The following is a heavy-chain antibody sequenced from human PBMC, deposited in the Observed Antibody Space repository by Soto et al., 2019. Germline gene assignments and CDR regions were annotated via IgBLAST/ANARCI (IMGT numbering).Heavy chain of an antibody. J-gene: IGHJ4*02. CDR3: AKVSSGYDSSGYYPHY. D-gene: IGHD3-22*01. CDR1: GFTFSSYA. Sequence: GGSLRLSCAASGFTFSSYAMSWVRQAPGKGLEWVSAISGSGGSTYYADSVKGRFTISRDNSKNTLYLQMNSLRAEDTAVYYCAKVSSGYDSSGYYPHYWGQGTLVTVSS. V-gene: IGHV3-23*01. CDR2: ISGSGGST.